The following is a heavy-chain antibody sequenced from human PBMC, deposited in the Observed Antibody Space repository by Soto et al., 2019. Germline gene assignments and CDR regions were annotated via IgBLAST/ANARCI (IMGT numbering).Heavy chain of an antibody. CDR3: AHRRGSSGWYVPGCFDY. Sequence: SGPTLVNPTQTLTLTCTFSGFSLSTSGVGVGWIRQSPGKALEWLALIYWDDDKRYSPSLKSRLTITKDTSKNQVVLTMTNMDPVDTATYYCAHRRGSSGWYVPGCFDYWGQGTLVTVSS. J-gene: IGHJ4*02. CDR2: IYWDDDK. CDR1: GFSLSTSGVG. V-gene: IGHV2-5*02. D-gene: IGHD6-19*01.